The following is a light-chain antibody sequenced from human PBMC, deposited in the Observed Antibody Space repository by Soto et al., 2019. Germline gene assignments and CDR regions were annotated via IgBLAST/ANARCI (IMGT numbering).Light chain of an antibody. V-gene: IGKV3-15*01. Sequence: EIVMTHSPATLSVSPWGIATLSCRASQSISDTLAWYQQKPGQAPRLLIHGASTRATGFPARFSGSGSGTDFTLTISSLQSEDFAVYYCQQYNNWPLWTFGQGTKVDIK. J-gene: IGKJ1*01. CDR1: QSISDT. CDR3: QQYNNWPLWT. CDR2: GAS.